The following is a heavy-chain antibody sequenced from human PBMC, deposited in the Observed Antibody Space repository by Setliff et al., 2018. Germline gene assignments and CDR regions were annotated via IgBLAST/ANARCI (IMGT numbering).Heavy chain of an antibody. J-gene: IGHJ4*02. Sequence: RLSCAASGFTFSSYTMNWVRQAPGQGLEWVSYISSSSSTIYYADAVKGRFTISRDTAKNSLYLQMNSLRAEDTAVYYCARVYSGDDPNHYFDYWGQGTLVTVSS. V-gene: IGHV3-48*01. CDR3: ARVYSGDDPNHYFDY. D-gene: IGHD5-12*01. CDR1: GFTFSSYT. CDR2: ISSSSSTI.